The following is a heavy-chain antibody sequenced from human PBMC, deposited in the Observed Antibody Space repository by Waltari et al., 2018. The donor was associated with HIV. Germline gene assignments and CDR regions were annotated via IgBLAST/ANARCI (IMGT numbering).Heavy chain of an antibody. Sequence: QVQLVQSGAEVKKPGSSVKVSCKASGGTFSSYAISWVRQAPGQGLERMGGIIPIVGTANYAQKFQGRVTSTADESTSTAYMELSSLRSEDTAVYYCARGHSGSSDDAFDIWGQGTMVTVSS. J-gene: IGHJ3*02. CDR2: IIPIVGTA. CDR1: GGTFSSYA. V-gene: IGHV1-69*13. D-gene: IGHD1-26*01. CDR3: ARGHSGSSDDAFDI.